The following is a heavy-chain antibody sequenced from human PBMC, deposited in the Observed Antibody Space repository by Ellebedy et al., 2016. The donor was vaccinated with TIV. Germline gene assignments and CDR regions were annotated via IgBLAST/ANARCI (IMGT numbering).Heavy chain of an antibody. D-gene: IGHD6-6*01. J-gene: IGHJ4*02. CDR2: VSNSGDST. V-gene: IGHV3-23*01. CDR3: SFKGAATRVY. CDR1: GFTFTNYA. Sequence: GESLKISCAASGFTFTNYAMNWVRQAPGKGLEGVSAVSNSGDSTYYADSVKGRFTISRDNSKNTLYLQMSSLRAEDTAVYYCSFKGAATRVYWGQGTLVTVSS.